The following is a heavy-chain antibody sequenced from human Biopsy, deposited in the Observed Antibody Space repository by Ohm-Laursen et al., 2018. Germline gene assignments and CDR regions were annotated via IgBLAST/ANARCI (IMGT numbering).Heavy chain of an antibody. CDR3: ARDDSVTVIRGLYY. D-gene: IGHD2-21*02. J-gene: IGHJ4*02. Sequence: TLSLTCTVSGGSISSYNWNWIRLPPGPGLEWIGNIYYSGTTASSPNLTSRVTISIDKSKTQFFLKLSSVTAEDTAVYYCARDDSVTVIRGLYYWGQGALVTVSS. CDR1: GGSISSYN. V-gene: IGHV4-59*01. CDR2: IYYSGTT.